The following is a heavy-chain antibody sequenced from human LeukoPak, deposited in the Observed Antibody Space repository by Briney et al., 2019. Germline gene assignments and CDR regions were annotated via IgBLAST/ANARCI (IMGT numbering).Heavy chain of an antibody. J-gene: IGHJ5*02. CDR3: ASRPRFGESS. V-gene: IGHV4-30-4*01. CDR2: IYYSGRT. Sequence: SETLSLTCTVSGGSISSGDYYWSWIRQPPGKGLEWLGYIYYSGRTYYNPSLKSRLSISVDTSKNQFSLKVTSVTVADTAVYFCASRPRFGESSWGQGTLVTVSS. CDR1: GGSISSGDYY. D-gene: IGHD3-10*01.